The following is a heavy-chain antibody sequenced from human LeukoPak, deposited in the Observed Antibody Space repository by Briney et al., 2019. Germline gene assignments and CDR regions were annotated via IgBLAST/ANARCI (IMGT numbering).Heavy chain of an antibody. CDR2: ISSSGDST. V-gene: IGHV3-23*01. Sequence: GGSLRLSCAASGFTFSSYAMTWVRQAPGRGLEWVSAISSSGDSTYYADSVKGRFTISRGNSKNTLYLQMNSLRAEDTAVYYCAKNGYCSITSCSNDYWGQGTLVTVSS. CDR1: GFTFSSYA. D-gene: IGHD2-2*03. J-gene: IGHJ4*02. CDR3: AKNGYCSITSCSNDY.